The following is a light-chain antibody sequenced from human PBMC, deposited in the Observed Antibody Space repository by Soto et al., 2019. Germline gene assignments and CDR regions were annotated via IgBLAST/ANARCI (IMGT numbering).Light chain of an antibody. CDR1: QSISSW. Sequence: DIQMTQSPSTLSASVGDRVTITCRASQSISSWLAWYQQKPGKAPKLLIYDASSLESGVPSRFSGSGSGTEFTLNISSLQPDDFATYYCQQYNSYSPNTFGQGTKLEIK. V-gene: IGKV1-5*01. CDR2: DAS. CDR3: QQYNSYSPNT. J-gene: IGKJ2*01.